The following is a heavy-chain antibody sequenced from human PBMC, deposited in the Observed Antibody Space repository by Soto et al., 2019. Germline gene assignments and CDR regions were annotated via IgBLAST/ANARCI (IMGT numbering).Heavy chain of an antibody. CDR1: GFTFSSYA. CDR3: ARGEVLMVYVLPSDYGMDV. V-gene: IGHV3-30-3*01. D-gene: IGHD2-8*01. Sequence: GGSLRLSCAASGFTFSSYAMHWVRQAPGKGLEWVAVISYDGSNKYYADSVKGRFTISRDNSKKTLYLQMNSLRAEDTAVYYCARGEVLMVYVLPSDYGMDVWGQGTTVTVSS. CDR2: ISYDGSNK. J-gene: IGHJ6*02.